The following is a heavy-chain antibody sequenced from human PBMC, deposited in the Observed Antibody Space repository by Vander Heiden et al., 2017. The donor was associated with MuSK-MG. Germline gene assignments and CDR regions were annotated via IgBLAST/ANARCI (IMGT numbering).Heavy chain of an antibody. Sequence: EVQLVESGGGLVQPGGSLKLSCAASGFTFRGSAMHWVRQASGKGLEWVGRIRSKVNSYATAYAASVKGRFTISRDDSKNTAYLQMNSLKTEDTAVYYCTRLRYDFWSGDYFDYWGQGTLVLVSS. CDR3: TRLRYDFWSGDYFDY. V-gene: IGHV3-73*02. CDR1: GFTFRGSA. J-gene: IGHJ4*02. D-gene: IGHD3-3*01. CDR2: IRSKVNSYAT.